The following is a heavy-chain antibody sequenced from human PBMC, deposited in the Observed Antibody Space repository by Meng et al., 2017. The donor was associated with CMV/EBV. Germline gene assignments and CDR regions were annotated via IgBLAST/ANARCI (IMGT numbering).Heavy chain of an antibody. D-gene: IGHD6-19*01. CDR2: VNSNNDAT. CDR1: GSIFSDYY. V-gene: IGHV1-2*02. J-gene: IGHJ4*02. CDR3: VRSSGWSLFDY. Sequence: QVQLVQAGAESTKPGASVKVSCTTSGSIFSDYYIHWGQQDPGQGLEWMGWVNSNNDATNYARKFQGRVSMTRDTYISTAHMELSRLMSDDTAVYYCVRSSGWSLFDYWGQGTLVTVSS.